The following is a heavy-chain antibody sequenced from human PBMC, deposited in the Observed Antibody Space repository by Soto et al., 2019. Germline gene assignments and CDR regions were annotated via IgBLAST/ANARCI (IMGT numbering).Heavy chain of an antibody. J-gene: IGHJ2*01. V-gene: IGHV3-53*02. Sequence: EVQLVDTGGGLIQPGGSLRLSCAASGFTVSSNYMSWVRQAPGKGLEWVSVIYSGGSTYYADSVKGRFTISRDNSKNTLYRQMNSLRAEDTAVYYCARGRGYSSSSPGYFDLWGRGTLLTVSS. CDR3: ARGRGYSSSSPGYFDL. CDR1: GFTVSSNY. CDR2: IYSGGST. D-gene: IGHD6-13*01.